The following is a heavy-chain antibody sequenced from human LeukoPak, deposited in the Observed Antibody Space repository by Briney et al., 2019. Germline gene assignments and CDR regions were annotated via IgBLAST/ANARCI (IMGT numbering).Heavy chain of an antibody. V-gene: IGHV3-23*01. CDR1: GFTFSSYA. CDR3: VSHLPYYYDSRGDYAHV. Sequence: GGSLRLSCAASGFTFSSYAMSWVRQAPGKGLEWVSAISGSGGSTYYADSVKGRFTISRDNSKNTLYLQMNSLRAEDTAVYYCVSHLPYYYDSRGDYAHVWGQGTRVAVSS. J-gene: IGHJ3*01. D-gene: IGHD3-22*01. CDR2: ISGSGGST.